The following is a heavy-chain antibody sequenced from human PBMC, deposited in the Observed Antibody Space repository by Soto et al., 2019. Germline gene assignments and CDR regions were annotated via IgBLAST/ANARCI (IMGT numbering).Heavy chain of an antibody. CDR2: ISGSGGST. J-gene: IGHJ4*02. CDR3: AEDVLYYGSGEFDY. Sequence: EVQLLESGGGLVQPGGSLRLSCAASGFTFSSYAMSWVRQAPGKGLEWVSAISGSGGSTYYADSVKGRFTISRDNSKNTLYPQMNSLRAEDTAVYYCAEDVLYYGSGEFDYWGQGTLVTVSS. V-gene: IGHV3-23*01. D-gene: IGHD3-10*01. CDR1: GFTFSSYA.